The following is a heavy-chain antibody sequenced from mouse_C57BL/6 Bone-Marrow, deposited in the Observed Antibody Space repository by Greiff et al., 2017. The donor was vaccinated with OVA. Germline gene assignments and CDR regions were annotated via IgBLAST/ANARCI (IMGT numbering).Heavy chain of an antibody. V-gene: IGHV2-2*01. CDR3: ARRGVVAPFWYFDV. CDR1: GFSLTSYG. D-gene: IGHD1-1*01. J-gene: IGHJ1*03. CDR2: IWSGGST. Sequence: VQGVESGPGLVQPSQSLSITCTVSGFSLTSYGVHWVRQSPGKGLEWLGVIWSGGSTDYNAAFISRLSISKDNSKSQVFFKMNSLQADDTAIYYCARRGVVAPFWYFDVWGTGTTVTVSS.